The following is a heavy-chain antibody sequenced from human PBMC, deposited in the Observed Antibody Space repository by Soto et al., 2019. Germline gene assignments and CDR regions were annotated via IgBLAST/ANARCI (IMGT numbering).Heavy chain of an antibody. J-gene: IGHJ5*02. CDR2: IIPIFGTA. V-gene: IGHV1-69*06. D-gene: IGHD6-19*01. CDR3: ARGVAVAGTPVGFDP. CDR1: GGTFSSYA. Sequence: QVQLVQSGAEVKKPGSSVKVSCKASGGTFSSYAISWVRQAPGQGLEWMGGIIPIFGTANYERKFQGRVTITAHKSTSTGNLELSSLRSEDTAVSYCARGVAVAGTPVGFDPRGQGTLVTASS.